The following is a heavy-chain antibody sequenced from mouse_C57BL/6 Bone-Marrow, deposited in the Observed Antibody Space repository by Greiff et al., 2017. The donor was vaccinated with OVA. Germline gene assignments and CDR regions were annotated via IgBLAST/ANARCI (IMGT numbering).Heavy chain of an antibody. CDR2: IYPRSGNT. CDR3: ARWEGNYRDY. D-gene: IGHD2-1*01. J-gene: IGHJ2*01. V-gene: IGHV1-81*01. CDR1: GYTFTSYG. Sequence: QVQLQQSGAELARPGASVKLSCKASGYTFTSYGISWVKQRTGQGLEWIGEIYPRSGNTYSNEKFKGKATLTADKSSSTAYMELRSLTSEDSAVYFCARWEGNYRDYWGQGTTLTVSS.